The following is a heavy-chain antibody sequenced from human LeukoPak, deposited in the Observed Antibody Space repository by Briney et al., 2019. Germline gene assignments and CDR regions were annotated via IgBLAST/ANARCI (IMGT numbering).Heavy chain of an antibody. Sequence: GASVKVSCEASGYTFTSYYMHWVRQAPGQGLEWMGIINPSGDSTSYAQKFQGRVTMTRDTSTSTVYMELSSLRSEDTAVYYCARADGDYVSYWGQVTLVTVSS. CDR3: ARADGDYVSY. CDR2: INPSGDST. J-gene: IGHJ4*02. CDR1: GYTFTSYY. V-gene: IGHV1-46*01. D-gene: IGHD4-17*01.